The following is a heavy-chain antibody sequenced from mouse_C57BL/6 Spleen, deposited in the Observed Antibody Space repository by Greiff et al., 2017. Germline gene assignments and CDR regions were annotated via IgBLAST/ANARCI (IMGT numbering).Heavy chain of an antibody. D-gene: IGHD1-1*01. CDR3: AREGYYYGSSPHYYAMDY. CDR1: GYTFTSYW. CDR2: IDPSDSYT. V-gene: IGHV1-59*01. J-gene: IGHJ4*01. Sequence: QVQLQQPGAELVRPGTSVKLSCKASGYTFTSYWMHWVKQRPGQGLEWIGVIDPSDSYTNYNQKFKGKATLTVDTSSSTAYMQLSSLTSEDSAVYYCAREGYYYGSSPHYYAMDYWGQGTSVTVSS.